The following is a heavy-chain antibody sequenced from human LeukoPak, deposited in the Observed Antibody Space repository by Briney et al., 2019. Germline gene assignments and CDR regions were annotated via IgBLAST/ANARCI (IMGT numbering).Heavy chain of an antibody. CDR1: GGSISSYY. J-gene: IGHJ5*02. Sequence: ASETLSLTCTVSGGSISSYYWSWIRQPPGKGLEWIGYIYYSGSTNYKPSLKSRVTISVDTSKNQFSLKLSSVTAADTAVYYCARGGYYGSGNDFRFDPWGQGTLVTVSS. CDR3: ARGGYYGSGNDFRFDP. D-gene: IGHD3-10*01. V-gene: IGHV4-59*01. CDR2: IYYSGST.